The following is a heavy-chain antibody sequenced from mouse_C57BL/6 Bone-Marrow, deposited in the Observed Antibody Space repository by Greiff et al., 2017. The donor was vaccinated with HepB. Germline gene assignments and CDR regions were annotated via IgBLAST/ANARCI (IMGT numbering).Heavy chain of an antibody. J-gene: IGHJ4*01. CDR1: GFTFSDYY. Sequence: EVMLVESEGGLVQPGSSMKLSCTASGFTFSDYYMAWVRQVPEKGLEWVANINYDGSSTYYLDSLKSRFILSRDNAKNILYLQRSSLKSEDTATYYCARDRGLGAMDYWGQGTSVTGSS. V-gene: IGHV5-16*01. CDR2: INYDGSST. CDR3: ARDRGLGAMDY. D-gene: IGHD3-1*01.